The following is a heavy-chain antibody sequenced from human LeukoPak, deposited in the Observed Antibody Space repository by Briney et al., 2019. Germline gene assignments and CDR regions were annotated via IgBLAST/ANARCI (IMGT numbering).Heavy chain of an antibody. CDR3: ARVRGSYYLDY. V-gene: IGHV3-48*01. CDR2: ISSSINTI. D-gene: IGHD1-26*01. Sequence: GGSLRLSCAASGFTFSSHSMNWVRQAPGKGLEWVSYISSSINTIYYADSVKGRFTISRDNAKNSLYLQMNSLRAEDTAVNYCARVRGSYYLDYWGQGTLVTVSS. J-gene: IGHJ4*02. CDR1: GFTFSSHS.